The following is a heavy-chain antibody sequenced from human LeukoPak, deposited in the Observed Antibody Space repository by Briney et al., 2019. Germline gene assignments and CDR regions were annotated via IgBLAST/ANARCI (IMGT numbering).Heavy chain of an antibody. Sequence: SETLSLTCTVSGGSISSGDYYWGWVRQPPGRGLEWIGGSYYSGSTYHSPSLESRVSISVDTSKNQFSLKLSSVTAADTAVYYCARGSGSNYFDYWGQGTLVTVSS. CDR1: GGSISSGDYY. J-gene: IGHJ4*02. D-gene: IGHD1-26*01. CDR3: ARGSGSNYFDY. V-gene: IGHV4-39*07. CDR2: SYYSGST.